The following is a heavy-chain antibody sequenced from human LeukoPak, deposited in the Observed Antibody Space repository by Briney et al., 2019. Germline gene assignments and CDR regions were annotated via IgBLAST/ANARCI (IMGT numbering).Heavy chain of an antibody. V-gene: IGHV3-74*01. CDR3: AKDRSSGSLAQLDY. CDR1: GFTFSSYW. D-gene: IGHD3-22*01. CDR2: INGDGSST. Sequence: PGGSLRLSCAASGFTFSSYWMHWVRQAPGKGLVWVSRINGDGSSTTYADSVKGRFTISRDNAKNTLYLQMNSLRAEDTALYYCAKDRSSGSLAQLDYWGQGTVVTVSS. J-gene: IGHJ4*02.